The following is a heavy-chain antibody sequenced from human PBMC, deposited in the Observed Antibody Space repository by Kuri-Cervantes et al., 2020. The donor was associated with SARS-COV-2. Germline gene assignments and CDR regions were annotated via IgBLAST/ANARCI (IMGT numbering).Heavy chain of an antibody. CDR1: GYSFTSYW. J-gene: IGHJ3*02. Sequence: GGSLRLSWKGSGYSFTSYWISWVRQMPGKGLEWMGRIDPSDSYTNYSPSFQGHVTISADKPISTAYLQWSSLKASDTAMYYCAMRRAAHDAFDIWGQGTMVTVSS. V-gene: IGHV5-10-1*01. D-gene: IGHD6-13*01. CDR2: IDPSDSYT. CDR3: AMRRAAHDAFDI.